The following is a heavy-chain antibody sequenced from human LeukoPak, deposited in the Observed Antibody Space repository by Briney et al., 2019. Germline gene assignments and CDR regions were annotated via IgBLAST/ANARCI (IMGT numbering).Heavy chain of an antibody. V-gene: IGHV1-69*13. CDR1: GGTFSSYA. D-gene: IGHD4-23*01. J-gene: IGHJ4*02. Sequence: SVKVSCKASGGTFSSYAISWVRQAPGQGLQWMGGIIPIFGKASYAQKFQGRVTITAVESMSTAYMEVSRLRSEDTAVYYCARGWLAETTVATPYNYWGQGTLVTVSS. CDR2: IIPIFGKA. CDR3: ARGWLAETTVATPYNY.